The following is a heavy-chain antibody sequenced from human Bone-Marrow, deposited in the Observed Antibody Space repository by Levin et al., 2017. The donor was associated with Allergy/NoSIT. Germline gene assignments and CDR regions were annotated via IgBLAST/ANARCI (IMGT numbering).Heavy chain of an antibody. CDR3: ARDLVGWFDP. D-gene: IGHD2-15*01. CDR1: GGSISSYY. V-gene: IGHV4-59*01. Sequence: SGGSLRLSCTVSGGSISSYYWSWIRQPPGKGLEWIGYIYYSGSTNYNPSLKSRVTISVDTSKNQFSLKLSSVTAADTAVYYCARDLVGWFDPWGQGTLVTVSS. J-gene: IGHJ5*02. CDR2: IYYSGST.